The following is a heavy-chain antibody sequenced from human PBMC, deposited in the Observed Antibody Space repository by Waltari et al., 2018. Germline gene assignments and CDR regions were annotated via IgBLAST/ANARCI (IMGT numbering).Heavy chain of an antibody. CDR1: GFTFSSYS. J-gene: IGHJ6*02. V-gene: IGHV3-48*04. Sequence: EVQLVESGGGLVQPGGSLRLSCAASGFTFSSYSMNWVRQAPGKGLEWVSYISSSSSTIYYADSVKGRFTIARDNAKNSLYLQMNSLRAEDTAVYYCATEGAGTDYGMDVWGQGTTVTVSS. CDR2: ISSSSSTI. CDR3: ATEGAGTDYGMDV.